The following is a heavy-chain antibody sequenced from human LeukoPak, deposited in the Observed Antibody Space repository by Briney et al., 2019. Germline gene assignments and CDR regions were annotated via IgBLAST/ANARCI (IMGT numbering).Heavy chain of an antibody. CDR3: VRGGGLDV. V-gene: IGHV3-7*03. CDR1: GFTFSSYW. CDR2: MNHNGNVN. D-gene: IGHD3-16*01. Sequence: PGGSLRLSCAASGFTFSSYWMNWARQAPGKGLEWVASMNHNGNVNYYVDSVKGRFTISRDNAKSSLYLQMSNLRAEDTAVYFCVRGGGLDVWGQGATVTVSS. J-gene: IGHJ6*02.